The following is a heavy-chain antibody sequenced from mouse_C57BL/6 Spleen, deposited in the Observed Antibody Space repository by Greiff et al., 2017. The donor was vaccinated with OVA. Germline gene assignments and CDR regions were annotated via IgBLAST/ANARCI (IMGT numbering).Heavy chain of an antibody. J-gene: IGHJ2*01. CDR3: AREYGSSPYYFDY. Sequence: EVKLMESGGGLVKPGGSLKLSCAASGFTFSSYAMSWVRQTPEKRLEWVATISDGGSYTYYPDNVKGRFTISRDNAKNNLYLQMSHLKSEDTAMDYCAREYGSSPYYFDYWGQGTTLTVSS. CDR2: ISDGGSYT. CDR1: GFTFSSYA. V-gene: IGHV5-4*01. D-gene: IGHD1-1*01.